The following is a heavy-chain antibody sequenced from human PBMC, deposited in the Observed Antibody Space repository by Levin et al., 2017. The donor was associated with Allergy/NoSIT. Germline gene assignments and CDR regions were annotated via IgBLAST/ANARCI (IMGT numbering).Heavy chain of an antibody. V-gene: IGHV3-30*04. J-gene: IGHJ4*02. Sequence: GESLKISCAASGFTFSSYAMHWVRQAPGKGLEWVAVISYDGSNKYYADSVKGRFTISRDNSKNTLYLQMNSLRAEDTAVYYCARPEMATIGAYFDYWGQGTLVTVSS. CDR2: ISYDGSNK. D-gene: IGHD5-24*01. CDR1: GFTFSSYA. CDR3: ARPEMATIGAYFDY.